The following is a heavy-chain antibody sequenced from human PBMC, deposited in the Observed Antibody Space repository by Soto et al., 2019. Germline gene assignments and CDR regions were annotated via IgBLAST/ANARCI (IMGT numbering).Heavy chain of an antibody. V-gene: IGHV3-66*01. J-gene: IGHJ4*02. CDR3: ASETYTLLSGERFFDY. D-gene: IGHD2-21*01. Sequence: EVQLVESGGGLVQPGWSLRLSCAVSGLTVSGNYMSWVRQAPGKGLDWVSVIYSDGSTYYADSVKGRFTISRDNSKTTLKLKMNGLRVEDTAVYYYASETYTLLSGERFFDYWGQGTLVTVSS. CDR1: GLTVSGNY. CDR2: IYSDGST.